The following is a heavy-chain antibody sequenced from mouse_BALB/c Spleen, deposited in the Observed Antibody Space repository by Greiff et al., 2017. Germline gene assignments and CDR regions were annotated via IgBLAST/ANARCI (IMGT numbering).Heavy chain of an antibody. J-gene: IGHJ4*01. CDR2: IWSGGST. CDR1: GFSLTSYG. D-gene: IGHD1-1*01. CDR3: ARNYYYGSSPHYAMDY. V-gene: IGHV2-2*02. Sequence: QVQLQQSGPGLVQPSQSLSITCTVSGFSLTSYGVHWVRQSPGKGLEWLGVIWSGGSTDYNAAFISRLSISKDNSKRQVFFKMNSLQANDTAIYYCARNYYYGSSPHYAMDYWGQGTSVTVSS.